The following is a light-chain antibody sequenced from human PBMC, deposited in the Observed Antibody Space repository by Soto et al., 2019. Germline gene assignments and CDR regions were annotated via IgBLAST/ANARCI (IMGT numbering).Light chain of an antibody. CDR2: DAS. J-gene: IGKJ4*01. CDR3: QQYGSSPPVT. V-gene: IGKV3-20*01. Sequence: EIVLTQSPGTLSLSAGERATLSCRASQSVSSSNLAWYQQKPGQAPRLLIFDASRRATGAPDRFSGSGSGTDFPLPISRLEPDDFAVYYCQQYGSSPPVTFGGGTKVEIQ. CDR1: QSVSSSN.